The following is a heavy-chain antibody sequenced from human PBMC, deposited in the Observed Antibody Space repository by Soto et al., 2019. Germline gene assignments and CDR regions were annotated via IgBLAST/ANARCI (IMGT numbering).Heavy chain of an antibody. CDR3: ARGPIWSGYFAAYYYYYGMDV. CDR2: FNPSGGGT. J-gene: IGHJ6*02. V-gene: IGHV1-46*01. CDR1: GDTYTSYY. Sequence: ASVKVSCKASGDTYTSYYIHWVRQAPGQGLGWMGTFNPSGGGTFYAQKFQGRVTMTRNTSISTAYMELSSLRSEDTAVYYCARGPIWSGYFAAYYYYYGMDVWGQGTTVTVSS. D-gene: IGHD3-3*01.